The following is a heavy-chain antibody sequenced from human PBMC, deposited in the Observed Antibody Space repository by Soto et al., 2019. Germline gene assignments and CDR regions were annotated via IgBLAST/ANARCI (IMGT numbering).Heavy chain of an antibody. V-gene: IGHV1-8*01. CDR2: MNPNSGNT. CDR3: ARGGTVRGYRPEDYYYYYYMDV. CDR1: GYTFTSYD. Sequence: ASVKVSCKASGYTFTSYDINWVRQATGQGLEWMGWMNPNSGNTGYAQKFQGRVTMTRNTSISTAYMELSSLRSEDTAVYYCARGGTVRGYRPEDYYYYYYMDVWGKGTTVTVSS. D-gene: IGHD3-10*02. J-gene: IGHJ6*03.